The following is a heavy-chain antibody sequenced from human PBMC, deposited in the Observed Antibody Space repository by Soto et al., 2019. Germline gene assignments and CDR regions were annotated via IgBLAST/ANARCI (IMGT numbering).Heavy chain of an antibody. Sequence: PGGSLRLSCAASGFTFSSYEMNWVRQAPGKGLEWVSYISSSGSTIYYADSVKGRFTISRDNAKNSLYLQMNSLRAEDTALYYCAKSVFGVVPLAASGMDVWGQGTTVTVSS. D-gene: IGHD3-3*01. CDR3: AKSVFGVVPLAASGMDV. CDR1: GFTFSSYE. V-gene: IGHV3-48*03. CDR2: ISSSGSTI. J-gene: IGHJ6*02.